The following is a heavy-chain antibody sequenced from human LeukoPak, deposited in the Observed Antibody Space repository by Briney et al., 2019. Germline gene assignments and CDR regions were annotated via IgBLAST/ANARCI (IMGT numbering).Heavy chain of an antibody. CDR3: ARTYYYDSSGYPTYYGMDV. D-gene: IGHD3-22*01. CDR2: ISYDGSNK. Sequence: GGSLRLSCVASGFTFSSYAMHWVRQAPGKGLEWVAVISYDGSNKYYADSVKGRFTISRDNSKNTLYLQMNSLRAEDTAVYYCARTYYYDSSGYPTYYGMDVWGQGTTVTVSS. V-gene: IGHV3-30-3*01. CDR1: GFTFSSYA. J-gene: IGHJ6*02.